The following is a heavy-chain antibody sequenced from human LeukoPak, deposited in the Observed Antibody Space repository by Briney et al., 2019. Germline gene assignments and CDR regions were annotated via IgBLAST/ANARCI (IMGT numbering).Heavy chain of an antibody. CDR3: AKRIYSGYENEG. CDR1: GFTFSSYS. V-gene: IGHV3-23*01. D-gene: IGHD5-12*01. J-gene: IGHJ4*02. Sequence: GGSLRLSCAASGFTFSSYSMNWVRQAPGKGLEWVSAISGSGGSTYYADSVKGRFTISRDNSKNTLYLQMNSLRAEDTAVYYCAKRIYSGYENEGWGQGTLVTVSS. CDR2: ISGSGGST.